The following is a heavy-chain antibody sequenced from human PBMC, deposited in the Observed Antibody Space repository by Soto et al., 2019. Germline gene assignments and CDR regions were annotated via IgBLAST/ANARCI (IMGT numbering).Heavy chain of an antibody. Sequence: SQTLSLTCAVYGGSFSGYYWSWIRQPPGKGLEWIGEINHSGSTNYNPSLKSRVTISVDTSKNQFSLKLSSVTAADTAVYYCARGFGRYYGSGSYYDRVNPGTIFDYWGQGTLVTVSS. CDR2: INHSGST. J-gene: IGHJ4*02. CDR3: ARGFGRYYGSGSYYDRVNPGTIFDY. V-gene: IGHV4-34*01. D-gene: IGHD3-10*01. CDR1: GGSFSGYY.